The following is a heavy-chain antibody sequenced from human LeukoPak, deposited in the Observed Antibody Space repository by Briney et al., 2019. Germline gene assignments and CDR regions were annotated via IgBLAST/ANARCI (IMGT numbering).Heavy chain of an antibody. J-gene: IGHJ4*01. CDR3: ARGGYRDYGRRFDY. CDR1: GGSISSHY. CDR2: IYYSGST. V-gene: IGHV4-59*11. D-gene: IGHD5-12*01. Sequence: SDTLSLTCTVSGGSISSHYWSWIRQPPGKGLEWIGYIYYSGSTNYNPSLKSRVTISVDTSKNQFSLKLSSVTAADTAVYYCARGGYRDYGRRFDYWGHGTL.